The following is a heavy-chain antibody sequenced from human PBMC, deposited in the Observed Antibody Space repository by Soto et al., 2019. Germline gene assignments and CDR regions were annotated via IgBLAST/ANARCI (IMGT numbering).Heavy chain of an antibody. D-gene: IGHD5-12*01. CDR2: IVPIVDTS. V-gene: IGHV1-69*12. J-gene: IGHJ4*02. Sequence: QGQLVQSGAEVRQPASSVQVSCKTSGGTFSSYAISWVRQAPGQGLEWMGGIVPIVDTSTYAQQFQGRVTITADESTSTVYMELSSLRSDDTAVYYCVRVVAIPGYPDNWGQGTLVTVSS. CDR1: GGTFSSYA. CDR3: VRVVAIPGYPDN.